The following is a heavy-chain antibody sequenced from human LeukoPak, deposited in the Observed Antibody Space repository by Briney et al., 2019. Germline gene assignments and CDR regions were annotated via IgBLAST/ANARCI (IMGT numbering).Heavy chain of an antibody. CDR2: ISYDGSNK. V-gene: IGHV3-30*03. Sequence: GGSLRLSCAASGFTFSSYGMHWVRQAPGKGLEWVAVISYDGSNKYYADSVKGRFTISRDNSKNTLYLQMNSLRAEDTAVYYCARDRENYYDSSGYSTNDDAFDIWGQGTMVTVSS. D-gene: IGHD3-22*01. J-gene: IGHJ3*02. CDR3: ARDRENYYDSSGYSTNDDAFDI. CDR1: GFTFSSYG.